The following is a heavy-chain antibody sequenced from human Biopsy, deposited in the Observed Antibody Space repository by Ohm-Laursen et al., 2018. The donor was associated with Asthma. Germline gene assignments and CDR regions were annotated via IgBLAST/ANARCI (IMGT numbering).Heavy chain of an antibody. Sequence: SLRLSCAASGFTFDDYAMHWVRQAPGKGLEWVSGISWNSGSIGYADSVKGRFTISRDSAKNSLYLQMNSLRAEDTALYYCAKGEWELLEANFDYWGQGTLVTVSS. D-gene: IGHD1-26*01. J-gene: IGHJ4*02. V-gene: IGHV3-9*01. CDR2: ISWNSGSI. CDR3: AKGEWELLEANFDY. CDR1: GFTFDDYA.